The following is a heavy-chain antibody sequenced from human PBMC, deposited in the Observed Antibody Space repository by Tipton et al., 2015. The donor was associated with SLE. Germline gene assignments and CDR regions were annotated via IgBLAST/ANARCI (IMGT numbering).Heavy chain of an antibody. J-gene: IGHJ6*02. CDR1: GGSFSGYY. CDR3: ARGPHSSIAARPPRYYYYGMDV. V-gene: IGHV4-34*01. CDR2: INHSGST. Sequence: GLVKPSETLSLTCAVYGGSFSGYYWSWIRQPPGKGLEWIGEINHSGSTNYNPSLKSRVTISVDTSKNQFSLKLSSVTAADTAVYYCARGPHSSIAARPPRYYYYGMDVWGQGTTVTVSS. D-gene: IGHD6-6*01.